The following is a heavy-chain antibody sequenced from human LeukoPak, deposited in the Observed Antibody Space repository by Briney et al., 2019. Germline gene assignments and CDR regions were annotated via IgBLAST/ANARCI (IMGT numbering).Heavy chain of an antibody. J-gene: IGHJ4*02. CDR3: ARVEGWLLSYYFDY. Sequence: ASVKASCKASGYTFTGYYVHWVRQAPEQGLEWMGWINPNSGGTNYAQKFQGRVTMTRDRSISTAYMELSRLRSDDTAVYFCARVEGWLLSYYFDYWGQGTLVTVSS. CDR2: INPNSGGT. D-gene: IGHD3-3*01. CDR1: GYTFTGYY. V-gene: IGHV1-2*02.